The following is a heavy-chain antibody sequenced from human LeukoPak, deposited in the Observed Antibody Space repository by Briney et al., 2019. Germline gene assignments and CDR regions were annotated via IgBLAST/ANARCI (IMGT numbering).Heavy chain of an antibody. Sequence: ASVKVSCKASGGTFSSYAISWVRQAPGQGLEWMGGIIPIFGTANYAQKFQGRVTITTDESTSTAYMELSSLRSEDTAVCYCAISQGTYYYDSSGPITTYRSLDYWGQGTLVTVSS. V-gene: IGHV1-69*05. J-gene: IGHJ4*02. D-gene: IGHD3-22*01. CDR2: IIPIFGTA. CDR3: AISQGTYYYDSSGPITTYRSLDY. CDR1: GGTFSSYA.